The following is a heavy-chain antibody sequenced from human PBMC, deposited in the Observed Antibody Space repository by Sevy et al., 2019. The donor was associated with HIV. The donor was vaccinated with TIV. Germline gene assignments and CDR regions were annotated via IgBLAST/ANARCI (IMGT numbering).Heavy chain of an antibody. D-gene: IGHD6-13*01. CDR2: IYTSGST. Sequence: SETLSLTCTVSGGSISSYYWSWIRQPAGKGLEWIGRIYTSGSTNYNPSLKSRVTMSVDTSKNTFSLQLSSVTAADTAVYYCARAKRAAGTFGWFDPWGQGTLVTVSS. J-gene: IGHJ5*02. CDR3: ARAKRAAGTFGWFDP. V-gene: IGHV4-4*07. CDR1: GGSISSYY.